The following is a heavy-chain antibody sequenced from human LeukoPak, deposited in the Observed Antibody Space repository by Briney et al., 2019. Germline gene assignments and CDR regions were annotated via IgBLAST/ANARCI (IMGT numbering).Heavy chain of an antibody. D-gene: IGHD3-10*01. CDR2: INHSGST. J-gene: IGHJ6*03. Sequence: SETLSLTCAVYGGSFSGYYWSWIRQPPGKGLEWIGEINHSGSTNYNPSLKSRVTISVDTSKNQFSLKLSSVTAADTAVYYCARSTGSGSYPGRSGQKRIYYMDVWGKGTTVTISS. CDR3: ARSTGSGSYPGRSGQKRIYYMDV. V-gene: IGHV4-34*01. CDR1: GGSFSGYY.